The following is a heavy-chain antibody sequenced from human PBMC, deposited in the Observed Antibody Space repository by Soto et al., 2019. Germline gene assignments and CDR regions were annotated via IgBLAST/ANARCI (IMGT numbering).Heavy chain of an antibody. D-gene: IGHD3-3*01. CDR1: GFTFSSYW. J-gene: IGHJ4*02. V-gene: IGHV3-7*03. Sequence: GGSLRLSCAASGFTFSSYWMSWVRQAPGKGLEWVANIKQDGSEKYYVDSVKGRFTISRDNAKNSLYLQMNSLRAEDTAVYYCARDYGGYDFWSGYLDYFDYWGQGTLVTVSS. CDR3: ARDYGGYDFWSGYLDYFDY. CDR2: IKQDGSEK.